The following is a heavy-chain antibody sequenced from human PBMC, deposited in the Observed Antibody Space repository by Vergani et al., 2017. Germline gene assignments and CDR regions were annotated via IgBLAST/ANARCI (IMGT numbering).Heavy chain of an antibody. Sequence: QVQLQESGPGLVRPSQTLSLTCTVSGGSISSGSYYWSWFRQPAGKGLEWIGRFYTGGATSYNPSLKSGVTISVDTTKNQFSLQLSSVTAADTAVYYFARNPLYSTTWPFLLLDMDVWGQGTTVTVSS. CDR3: ARNPLYSTTWPFLLLDMDV. D-gene: IGHD6-13*01. J-gene: IGHJ6*02. CDR1: GGSISSGSYY. V-gene: IGHV4-61*02. CDR2: FYTGGAT.